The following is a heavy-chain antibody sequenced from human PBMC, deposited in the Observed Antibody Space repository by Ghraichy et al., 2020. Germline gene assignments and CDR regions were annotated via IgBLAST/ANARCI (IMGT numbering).Heavy chain of an antibody. CDR1: GFTVDSYG. Sequence: GGSLRLSCAAYGFTVDSYGLQWVSQAPGRGLEWVAVKWYDGSKQYYADSVKGRFTISRDDSKNTLYLQMNSLRVEDTAVYYCAGAADGGYDCWGQGTLVTVSS. V-gene: IGHV3-33*01. CDR2: KWYDGSKQ. J-gene: IGHJ4*02. D-gene: IGHD5-12*01. CDR3: AGAADGGYDC.